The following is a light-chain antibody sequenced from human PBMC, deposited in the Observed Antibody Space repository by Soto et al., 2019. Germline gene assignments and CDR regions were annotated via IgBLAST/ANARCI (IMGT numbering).Light chain of an antibody. CDR2: ESS. CDR1: QSVGDTF. J-gene: IGKJ1*01. V-gene: IGKV3-20*01. CDR3: QQYGSSLT. Sequence: EIVLTQSPGTLSLSPGEKATLSCRASQSVGDTFLSWYQQKPGLAPRLLIYESSNRATGIAARFSGSGSGTDFTLTISRLEPEDFTVYWCQQYGSSLTFGQGTKVDIK.